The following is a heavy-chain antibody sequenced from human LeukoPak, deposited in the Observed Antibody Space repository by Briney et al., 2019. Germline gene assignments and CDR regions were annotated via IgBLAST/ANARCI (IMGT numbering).Heavy chain of an antibody. Sequence: KAGGSLRLSCAASGFTFSSYSMNWVRQAPGKGLDWVSSISSSSTYIYYADSVKGRFTISRDNAENSLYLQMNSLRAEDTAVYYCARDQGYYYMDVWGKGTTVTVSS. CDR3: ARDQGYYYMDV. CDR1: GFTFSSYS. V-gene: IGHV3-21*01. CDR2: ISSSSTYI. J-gene: IGHJ6*03.